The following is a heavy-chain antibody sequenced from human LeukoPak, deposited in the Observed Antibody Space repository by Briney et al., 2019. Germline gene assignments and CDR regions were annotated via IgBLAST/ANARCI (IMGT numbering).Heavy chain of an antibody. CDR3: ARCGGPGLWFNP. CDR1: GGSISSGGYY. D-gene: IGHD2-21*01. V-gene: IGHV4-31*03. J-gene: IGHJ5*02. CDR2: IYYSGST. Sequence: SETLSLTCTVSGGSISSGGYYWSWIRQHPGKGLEWIGYIYYSGSTYYNPSLKSRVTISVDTSKNQFSLKLSSVTAADTAVYYCARCGGPGLWFNPWGQGTLVTVSS.